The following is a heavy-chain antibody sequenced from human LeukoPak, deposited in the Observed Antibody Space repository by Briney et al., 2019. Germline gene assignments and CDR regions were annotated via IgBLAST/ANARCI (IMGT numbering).Heavy chain of an antibody. D-gene: IGHD7-27*01. J-gene: IGHJ6*03. CDR1: SGSISSSTYY. V-gene: IGHV4-39*07. Sequence: SETLSLTCTVSSGSISSSTYYWGWIRQPPGKGLEWIGTIYYTGSTYYNPSLKSRVTISVDTSKNQFSLKLTSVTAADTAVYYCARRNWAFHYYYMDVRGKGTTVTVSS. CDR2: IYYTGST. CDR3: ARRNWAFHYYYMDV.